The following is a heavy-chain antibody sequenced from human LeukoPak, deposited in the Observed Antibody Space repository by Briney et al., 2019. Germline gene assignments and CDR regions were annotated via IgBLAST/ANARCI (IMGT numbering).Heavy chain of an antibody. Sequence: ASVKASCKASGYTFTSYYMHWVRQAPGQGLEWMGIINPSGGSTSYAQKFQGRVTMTGDTSTSTVYMELSSLRSEDTAVYYCAREIVVVPAAHHVGFDYWGQGTLVTVSS. V-gene: IGHV1-46*01. CDR3: AREIVVVPAAHHVGFDY. D-gene: IGHD2-2*01. CDR2: INPSGGST. J-gene: IGHJ4*02. CDR1: GYTFTSYY.